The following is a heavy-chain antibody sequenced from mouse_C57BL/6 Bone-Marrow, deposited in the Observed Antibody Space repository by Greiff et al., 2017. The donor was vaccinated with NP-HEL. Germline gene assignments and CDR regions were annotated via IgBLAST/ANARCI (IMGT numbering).Heavy chain of an antibody. V-gene: IGHV1-47*01. CDR1: GYTFTTYP. D-gene: IGHD2-2*01. CDR2: FPPYNYAT. CDR3: ARGRGYPPWFAY. Sequence: QVQLTESGAELVKPGASVQMSCKASGYTFTTYPIEWLKQTHGKSLEWIGNFPPYNYATKYNEQFKGTATLTVEKSSSTVYLELSRLTADDSAVYYGARGRGYPPWFAYWGQGTLVTVSA. J-gene: IGHJ3*01.